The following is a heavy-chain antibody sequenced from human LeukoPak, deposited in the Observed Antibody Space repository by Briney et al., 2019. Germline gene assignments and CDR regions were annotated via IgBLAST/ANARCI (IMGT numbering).Heavy chain of an antibody. CDR2: ISISGSTI. D-gene: IGHD3-3*01. CDR1: ELTFSNYY. J-gene: IGHJ4*02. V-gene: IGHV3-11*01. Sequence: GGSLRLSFAAPELTFSNYYMSGIRQAPGKGLEWVSYISISGSTIYYADSVKGRFTISRDNAKNSLYLQMNSLRAEDTAVYYCARGSYDFWSGYYTGSDYWGQGTLVTVSS. CDR3: ARGSYDFWSGYYTGSDY.